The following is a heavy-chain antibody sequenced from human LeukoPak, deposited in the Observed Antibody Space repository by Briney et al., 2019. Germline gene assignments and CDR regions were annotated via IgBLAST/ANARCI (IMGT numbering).Heavy chain of an antibody. CDR3: AKVVGTGTTPTDY. CDR2: ISASGDNT. J-gene: IGHJ4*02. V-gene: IGHV3-23*01. Sequence: GGSLRLSCAASGFTFNKYAMTWVRQAPGKGLVWVAVISASGDNTDYADSVKGRFTIPRDNSKNTLSLQMNSLRVEDTAVYYCAKVVGTGTTPTDYWGQGTLVTVSS. D-gene: IGHD1-1*01. CDR1: GFTFNKYA.